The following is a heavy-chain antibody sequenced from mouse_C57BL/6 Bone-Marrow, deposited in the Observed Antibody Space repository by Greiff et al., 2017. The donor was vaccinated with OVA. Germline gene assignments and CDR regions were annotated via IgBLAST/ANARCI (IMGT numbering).Heavy chain of an antibody. CDR2: ISSGSSTI. D-gene: IGHD1-1*01. Sequence: EVQLVESGGGLVKPGGSLKLSCAASGFTFSDYGMHWVRQAPEKGLEWVAYISSGSSTIYYADTVKGRFTISRDNAKNTLFPQMTSLRSEDTAMYYCARGATVVAPYAMDYWGQGTSVTVSS. J-gene: IGHJ4*01. V-gene: IGHV5-17*01. CDR3: ARGATVVAPYAMDY. CDR1: GFTFSDYG.